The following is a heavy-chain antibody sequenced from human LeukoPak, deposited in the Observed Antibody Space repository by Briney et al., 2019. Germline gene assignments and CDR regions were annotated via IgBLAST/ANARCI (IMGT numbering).Heavy chain of an antibody. V-gene: IGHV5-51*01. CDR2: IYPGDSDT. CDR1: GYSFTSYW. D-gene: IGHD3-22*01. J-gene: IGHJ3*02. CDR3: ARQMGGYYYDSSGSLGHDAFDI. Sequence: GESLKISCKGSGYSFTSYWIGWVRQMPGKGLEWMGIIYPGDSDTRYSPSFQGQITISADKSISTAYLQWSSLKASDTAMYYCARQMGGYYYDSSGSLGHDAFDIWGQGTMVTVSS.